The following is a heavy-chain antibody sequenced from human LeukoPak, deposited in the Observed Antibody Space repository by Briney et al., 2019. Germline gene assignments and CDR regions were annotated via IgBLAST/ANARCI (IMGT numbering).Heavy chain of an antibody. J-gene: IGHJ6*03. CDR3: ADTFWSGYYNYYMDV. CDR1: GCTFSSYG. V-gene: IGHV3-30*02. D-gene: IGHD3-3*01. Sequence: PGGSLRLSCAASGCTFSSYGMHWVRQAPGKGLEWVAFIRYDGSNKYYADSVKGRFTISRDNSKNTLYLQMNSLRAEDTAVYYCADTFWSGYYNYYMDVWGKGTTVTVSS. CDR2: IRYDGSNK.